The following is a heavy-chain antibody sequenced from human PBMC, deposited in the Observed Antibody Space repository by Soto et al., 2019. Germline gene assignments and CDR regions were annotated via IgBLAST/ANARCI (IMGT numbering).Heavy chain of an antibody. Sequence: SETLSLTCAVYGGSFSGYYWSWIRQPPGKGLEWIGEINHSGSTNYNPSLKSRVTISGDTSKNQFSLKLSSVTAADTAVYYCARARLRRSYSSSPYYGMDVWGQGTPVTVSS. CDR3: ARARLRRSYSSSPYYGMDV. CDR1: GGSFSGYY. V-gene: IGHV4-34*01. J-gene: IGHJ6*02. D-gene: IGHD6-6*01. CDR2: INHSGST.